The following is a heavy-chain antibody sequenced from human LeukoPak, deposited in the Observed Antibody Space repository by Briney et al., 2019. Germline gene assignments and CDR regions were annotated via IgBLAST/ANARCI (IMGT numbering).Heavy chain of an antibody. CDR3: AKGYYYGSGSYRAHDAFDI. Sequence: GGSLRLSCAASRFTFSSYAMNWVRQAPGKGLEWVSAISGSGGSTYYAGSVKGRFTISRDDSKNTLYLQMNSLRAEDTAVYYCAKGYYYGSGSYRAHDAFDIWGQGTMVTVSS. CDR1: RFTFSSYA. CDR2: ISGSGGST. J-gene: IGHJ3*02. D-gene: IGHD3-10*01. V-gene: IGHV3-23*01.